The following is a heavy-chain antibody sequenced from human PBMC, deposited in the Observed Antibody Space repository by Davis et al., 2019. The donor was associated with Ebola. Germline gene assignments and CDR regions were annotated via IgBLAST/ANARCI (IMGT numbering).Heavy chain of an antibody. D-gene: IGHD6-19*01. V-gene: IGHV3-23*01. J-gene: IGHJ6*02. CDR1: GFTFSSYA. CDR2: ISGSGGST. Sequence: GESLKISCAASGFTFSSYAMSWVRQAPGKGLEWVSAISGSGGSTYYADSVKGRFTISRDDSKNTLYLQMNSLRAEDTAVYYCARGSYSSGWYGPRARYYYGMDVWGQGTTVTVSS. CDR3: ARGSYSSGWYGPRARYYYGMDV.